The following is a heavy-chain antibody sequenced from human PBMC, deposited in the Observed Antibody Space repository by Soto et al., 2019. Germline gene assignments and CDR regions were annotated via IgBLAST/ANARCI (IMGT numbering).Heavy chain of an antibody. CDR1: GGSFSGYY. V-gene: IGHV4-34*01. CDR3: AREAPKYCSGGSCYRGGTS. Sequence: SETLSLTCAVYGGSFSGYYWSWIRQPPGKGLEWIGEINHSGSTSYNPSLKSRVTISVDTSKNQFSLKLSSVTAADTAVYYCAREAPKYCSGGSCYRGGTSWGQGTLVTVSS. D-gene: IGHD2-15*01. CDR2: INHSGST. J-gene: IGHJ5*02.